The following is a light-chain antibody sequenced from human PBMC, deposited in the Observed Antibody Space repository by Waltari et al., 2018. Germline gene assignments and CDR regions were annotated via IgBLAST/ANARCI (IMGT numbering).Light chain of an antibody. Sequence: QSVLTQPPSVSAAPGQKVTISCSGSSSNIENNYVCWYQQLPGAAPKLLIFESHKGPPWSPARFAGSKSGTSATLGITGLQTGDEADYYCGTWDTSLSAAVFGGGTKLTVL. CDR2: ESH. CDR1: SSNIENNY. V-gene: IGLV1-51*02. CDR3: GTWDTSLSAAV. J-gene: IGLJ3*02.